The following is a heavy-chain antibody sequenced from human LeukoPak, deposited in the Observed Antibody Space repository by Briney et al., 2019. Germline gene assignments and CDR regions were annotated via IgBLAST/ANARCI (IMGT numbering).Heavy chain of an antibody. D-gene: IGHD3-9*01. CDR1: GGSISSYY. J-gene: IGHJ6*02. CDR3: AIALTGYSYGMDV. V-gene: IGHV4-59*08. CDR2: IYYSGST. Sequence: PSETLSLTCTVSGGSISSYYWSWIRQPPGKGLEWIGYIYYSGSTNYNSSLKSRVTISVDTSKNQFSLKLSSVTAADTAVYYCAIALTGYSYGMDVWGQGTTVPISS.